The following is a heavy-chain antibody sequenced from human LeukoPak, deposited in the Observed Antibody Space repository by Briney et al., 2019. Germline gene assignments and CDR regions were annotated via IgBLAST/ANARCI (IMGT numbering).Heavy chain of an antibody. CDR2: ISYDGSDK. CDR3: ARDRAYYYGSGTYPRYYGMDV. Sequence: GGSLRLSCAASGFTFSTCGMHWVRQAPGKGLEWVAVISYDGSDKYYADSVKGRFTISRDNSKNTLYLQMNSLRAEDTAVYYCARDRAYYYGSGTYPRYYGMDVWGQGTTVTVTS. J-gene: IGHJ6*02. D-gene: IGHD3-10*01. V-gene: IGHV3-30*19. CDR1: GFTFSTCG.